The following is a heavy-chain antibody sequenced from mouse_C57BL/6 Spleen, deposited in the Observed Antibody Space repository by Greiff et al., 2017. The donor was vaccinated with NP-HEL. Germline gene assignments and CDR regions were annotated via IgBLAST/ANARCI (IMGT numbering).Heavy chain of an antibody. CDR2: IYPGDGDT. V-gene: IGHV1-80*01. Sequence: VKLMESGAELVKPGASVKISCKASGYAFSSYWMNWVKQRPGKGLEWIGQIYPGDGDTNYNGKFKGKATLTADKSSSTAYMQLSSLTSEDSAVYFCEREGYDGNYAMDYWGQGTSVTVSS. CDR1: GYAFSSYW. J-gene: IGHJ4*01. D-gene: IGHD2-2*01. CDR3: EREGYDGNYAMDY.